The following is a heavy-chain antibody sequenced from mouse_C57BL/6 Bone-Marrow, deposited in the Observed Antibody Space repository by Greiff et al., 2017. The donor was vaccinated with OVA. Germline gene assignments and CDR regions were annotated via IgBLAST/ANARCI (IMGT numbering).Heavy chain of an antibody. V-gene: IGHV14-4*01. CDR3: TPYGSSPPFDV. D-gene: IGHD1-1*01. CDR1: GFNIKDDY. J-gene: IGHJ1*03. CDR2: IDPENGDT. Sequence: EVKLVESGAELVRPGASVKLSCTASGFNIKDDYMHWVKQRPEQGLEWIGWIDPENGDTEYASKFQGKATITADTSSNTAYLQLSSLTSEDTAVYYCTPYGSSPPFDVWGTGTTVTVSS.